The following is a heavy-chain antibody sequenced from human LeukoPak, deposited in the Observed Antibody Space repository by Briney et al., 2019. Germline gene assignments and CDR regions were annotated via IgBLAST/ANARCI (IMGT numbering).Heavy chain of an antibody. Sequence: GGSLRLSCEASGFIFNGYTMNWVRQAPGKGLEWVSSISSSGSNIYYADSVKGRFTISRDNAKNSLYLQMNSLRAEDTAVYYCARDFVGRQDYWGQGTLVTVSS. CDR1: GFIFNGYT. CDR3: ARDFVGRQDY. D-gene: IGHD1-1*01. J-gene: IGHJ4*02. CDR2: ISSSGSNI. V-gene: IGHV3-21*04.